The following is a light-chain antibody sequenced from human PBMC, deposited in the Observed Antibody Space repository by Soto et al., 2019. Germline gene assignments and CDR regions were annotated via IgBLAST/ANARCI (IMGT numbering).Light chain of an antibody. V-gene: IGKV2-30*01. CDR1: QSLVYTNGNTY. J-gene: IGKJ1*01. CDR2: KVS. Sequence: VGMTQSPVSLPVTLGQPASISCRSSQSLVYTNGNTYLNWFHQRPGQSPRRLFYKVSNRDSGVPDRFSASGSGTDFTLTISRVEAEDVGIYYCMQGSHWPRTFGQGTKVEIK. CDR3: MQGSHWPRT.